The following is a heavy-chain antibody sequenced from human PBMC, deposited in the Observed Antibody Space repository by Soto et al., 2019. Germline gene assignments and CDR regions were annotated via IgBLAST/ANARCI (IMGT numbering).Heavy chain of an antibody. D-gene: IGHD3-22*01. CDR1: GFTLGSYW. J-gene: IGHJ4*02. CDR3: ARDPGTGYYDSSGYYYD. CDR2: INSDGSST. V-gene: IGHV3-74*01. Sequence: GGSLRLSCAASGFTLGSYWMHWVRQAPGKGLVWVSRINSDGSSTSYADSVKGRFTISRDNAKNTLYLQMNSLRAEDTAVYYCARDPGTGYYDSSGYYYDWGQGTLVTV.